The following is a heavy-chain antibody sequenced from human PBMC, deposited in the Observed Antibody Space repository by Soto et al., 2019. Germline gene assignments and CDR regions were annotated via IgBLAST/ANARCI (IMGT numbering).Heavy chain of an antibody. CDR2: INSDGSST. V-gene: IGHV3-74*01. Sequence: GGSLRLSCAASGFTFSSYWMHWVRQAPGEGLVLVSHINSDGSSTGYADSVTGRFTISRDNTKNTLYLHMNSLSGEDTAVYYCARDEGYGDFTWGQGTLVTVSS. J-gene: IGHJ4*02. D-gene: IGHD4-17*01. CDR1: GFTFSSYW. CDR3: ARDEGYGDFT.